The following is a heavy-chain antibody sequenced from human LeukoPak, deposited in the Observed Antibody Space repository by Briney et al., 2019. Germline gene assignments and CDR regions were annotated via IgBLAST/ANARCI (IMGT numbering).Heavy chain of an antibody. D-gene: IGHD3-22*01. Sequence: PSETLSLTCTVSGDSINSLDLWSWVRQPPGKGLEWIGEMYLSGTTHSNPSVKSRVTISIDKSKNQFFLNLSSVTAADTAVYYCAGLVGRYSSGLYYYHFDYWGQGTLVTVSS. CDR3: AGLVGRYSSGLYYYHFDY. J-gene: IGHJ4*02. CDR1: GDSINSLDL. V-gene: IGHV4-4*02. CDR2: MYLSGTT.